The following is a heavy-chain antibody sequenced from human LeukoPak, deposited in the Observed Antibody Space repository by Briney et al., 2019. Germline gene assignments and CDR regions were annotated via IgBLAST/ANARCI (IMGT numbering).Heavy chain of an antibody. CDR1: GFTFSSYA. CDR3: ARSRDGYNGNFDY. V-gene: IGHV3-30-3*01. J-gene: IGHJ4*02. D-gene: IGHD5-24*01. Sequence: GRSLRLSCAASGFTFSSYAMDWVRQAPGKGLEWVAVISYGGSNKYYADSVKGRFTISRDNSKNTLYLQMNSLRAEDTAVYYCARSRDGYNGNFDYWGQGTLVTVSS. CDR2: ISYGGSNK.